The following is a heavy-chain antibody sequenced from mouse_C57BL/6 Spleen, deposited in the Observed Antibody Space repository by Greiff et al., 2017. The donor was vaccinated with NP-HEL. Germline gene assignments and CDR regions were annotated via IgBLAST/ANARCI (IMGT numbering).Heavy chain of an antibody. Sequence: QVQLQQPGAELVKPGASVKLSCKASGYTFTSYWMHWVKQRPGQGLEWIGMIHPNSGSTNYNEKFKSKATLTVDKSSSTAYMQLSSLTSEDSAVYYCAREGIYGYAMDYWGQGTSVTVSS. V-gene: IGHV1-64*01. D-gene: IGHD1-1*02. CDR2: IHPNSGST. CDR3: AREGIYGYAMDY. J-gene: IGHJ4*01. CDR1: GYTFTSYW.